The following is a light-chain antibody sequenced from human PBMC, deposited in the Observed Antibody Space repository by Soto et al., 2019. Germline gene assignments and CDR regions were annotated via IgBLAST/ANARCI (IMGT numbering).Light chain of an antibody. J-gene: IGKJ2*01. V-gene: IGKV3-20*01. CDR1: QSVSSAS. Sequence: EIVLTQSPGSLSLSPGDRATLSCMASQSVSSASLAWYQQRPGQAPRLLIYGASNRATGMPDRFSGSGSGTDFTLTISRLEPEDFAVYYCQLYSGSPMYTFGQGTRLDVK. CDR3: QLYSGSPMYT. CDR2: GAS.